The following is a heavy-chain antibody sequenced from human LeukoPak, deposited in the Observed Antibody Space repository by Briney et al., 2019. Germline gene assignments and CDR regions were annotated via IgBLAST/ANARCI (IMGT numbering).Heavy chain of an antibody. D-gene: IGHD2-21*02. V-gene: IGHV1-2*02. CDR2: INPNSGGT. Sequence: ASVKVSCKASGYTFTGYYMHWVRQAPGQGREWMGWINPNSGGTNYAQKFQGRVTMNSDTSINTAYMELSRLRSDDTAVYYCAREGDQTYYMDVWGKGTTVTVSS. CDR3: AREGDQTYYMDV. CDR1: GYTFTGYY. J-gene: IGHJ6*03.